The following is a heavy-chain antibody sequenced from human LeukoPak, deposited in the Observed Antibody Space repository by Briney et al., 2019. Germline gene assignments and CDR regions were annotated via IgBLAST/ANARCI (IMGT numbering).Heavy chain of an antibody. J-gene: IGHJ4*02. CDR3: AKDPPTYYDFWSGYYKGPNY. CDR2: ISGSGGST. CDR1: GFTFSSYA. D-gene: IGHD3-3*01. Sequence: GGSLRLSCAASGFTFSSYAMSWVRQAPGKGLEWVSAISGSGGSTYYADSVKGRFTISRDNSKNTLYLQMNSLRAEDTAVYYCAKDPPTYYDFWSGYYKGPNYWGQGTLVTVSS. V-gene: IGHV3-23*01.